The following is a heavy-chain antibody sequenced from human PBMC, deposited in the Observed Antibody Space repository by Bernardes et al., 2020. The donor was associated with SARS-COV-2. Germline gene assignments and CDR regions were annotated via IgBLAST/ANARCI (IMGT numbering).Heavy chain of an antibody. CDR2: ISGSSSST. CDR1: GFTFSSYA. D-gene: IGHD2-8*01. Sequence: GGSLRLSRAASGFTFSSYAMSWVRQAPGKGLEWVSSISGSSSSTYYADSVKGRFTISRDTSKNTLYLQMNSLRAEDTAVYYCAITKGGGYSDYWGQGTLVTVSS. CDR3: AITKGGGYSDY. V-gene: IGHV3-23*01. J-gene: IGHJ4*02.